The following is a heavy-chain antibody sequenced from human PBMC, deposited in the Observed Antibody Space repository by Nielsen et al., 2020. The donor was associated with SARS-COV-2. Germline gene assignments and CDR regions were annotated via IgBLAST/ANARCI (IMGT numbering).Heavy chain of an antibody. J-gene: IGHJ6*02. CDR2: KYYRSKWYN. D-gene: IGHD6-19*01. CDR1: GDSVSSNSAA. CDR3: ARETSPTEQWLVRDYYYYGMDV. Sequence: SQTLSLTCAISGDSVSSNSAAWNWIRQSPSRGLEWLGRKYYRSKWYNDYAVSVKSRITINPDTSKNQFSLQLNSVNPEDTAVYYCARETSPTEQWLVRDYYYYGMDVWGQGTTVTVSS. V-gene: IGHV6-1*01.